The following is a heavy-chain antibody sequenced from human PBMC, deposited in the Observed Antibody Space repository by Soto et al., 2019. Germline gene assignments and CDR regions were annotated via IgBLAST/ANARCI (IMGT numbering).Heavy chain of an antibody. CDR3: AKLGTAMVMPPAPSDY. Sequence: GGSLRLSCAASGFTFSSYGMHWVRQAPGKGLEWVAVISYDGSNKYYADSVKGRFTISRDNSKNTLYLQMNSLRAEDTAVHYCAKLGTAMVMPPAPSDYWGQGTLVTVSS. CDR1: GFTFSSYG. J-gene: IGHJ4*02. V-gene: IGHV3-30*18. CDR2: ISYDGSNK. D-gene: IGHD5-18*01.